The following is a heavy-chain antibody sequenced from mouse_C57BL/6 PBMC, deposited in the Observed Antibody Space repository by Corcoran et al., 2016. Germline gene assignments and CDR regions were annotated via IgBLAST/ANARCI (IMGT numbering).Heavy chain of an antibody. Sequence: QIQLVQSGPELKKPGETVKISCKASGYTFTTYGMSWVKQAPGKGLKWMGWINTYSGVPTYADDFKGRFAFSLETSGSTAYLQINNLKNEDTATYFCARWGEGFAYWGQGTLVTVS. CDR3: ARWGEGFAY. V-gene: IGHV9-3*01. J-gene: IGHJ3*01. CDR2: INTYSGVP. CDR1: GYTFTTYG.